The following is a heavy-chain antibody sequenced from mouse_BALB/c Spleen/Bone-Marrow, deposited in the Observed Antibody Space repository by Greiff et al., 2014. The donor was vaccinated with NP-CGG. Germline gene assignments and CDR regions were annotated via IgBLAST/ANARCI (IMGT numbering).Heavy chain of an antibody. CDR3: ARHYYDYDGAMDF. D-gene: IGHD2-4*01. CDR2: IIPYNDDT. Sequence: VQLQQSGPELVKPGASVKMSCKASGFTFTSYVMHWVKQKPGQGLKWIGYIIPYNDDTNYNEKFKGKATLTSDKSSSTAYMELSSLSSEDSAVYYCARHYYDYDGAMDFWGQGTSVTVSS. V-gene: IGHV1-14*01. CDR1: GFTFTSYV. J-gene: IGHJ4*01.